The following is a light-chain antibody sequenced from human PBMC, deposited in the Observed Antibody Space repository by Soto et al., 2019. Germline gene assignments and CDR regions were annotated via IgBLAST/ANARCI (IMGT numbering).Light chain of an antibody. CDR2: WAS. V-gene: IGKV4-1*01. CDR1: QNVLYSSNNKNY. J-gene: IGKJ4*01. CDR3: QQYYSRPLT. Sequence: DIVMTQSPDSLPVSLGERATINCKSSQNVLYSSNNKNYLAWYQQKPGQPPKLLIYWASTRESGVPDRFSGSGSGTDFTLTISSLQAEDVAVYYCQQYYSRPLTFGGGTKVEIK.